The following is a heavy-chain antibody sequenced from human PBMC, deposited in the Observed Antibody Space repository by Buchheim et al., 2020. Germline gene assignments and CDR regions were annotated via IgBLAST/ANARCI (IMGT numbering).Heavy chain of an antibody. CDR2: ISYDGSNK. J-gene: IGHJ6*02. CDR1: GFTFSSYA. D-gene: IGHD6-25*01. V-gene: IGHV3-30-3*01. CDR3: ARDSGSPPYYYYGMDV. Sequence: QVQLVESGGGVVQPGRSLRLSCAASGFTFSSYAMHWVRQAPGKGLEWVAVISYDGSNKYYADSVKGRFTISRDNSKNTLYLQMNSLRAEDTAVYYCARDSGSPPYYYYGMDVWGQGTT.